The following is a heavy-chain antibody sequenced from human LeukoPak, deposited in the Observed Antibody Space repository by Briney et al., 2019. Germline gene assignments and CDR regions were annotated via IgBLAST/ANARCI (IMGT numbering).Heavy chain of an antibody. D-gene: IGHD6-19*01. CDR3: AKRGSAWSFDY. Sequence: GGSLRLSCAASGVTFSSYAMSWVRQAPGEGLVWVSAISGGSTTIFYADSVKGRFTISRDNSKNTLFLQMSSLRVEDTAVYYCAKRGSAWSFDYWGQGTLVTVSS. CDR2: ISGGSTTI. V-gene: IGHV3-23*01. J-gene: IGHJ4*02. CDR1: GVTFSSYA.